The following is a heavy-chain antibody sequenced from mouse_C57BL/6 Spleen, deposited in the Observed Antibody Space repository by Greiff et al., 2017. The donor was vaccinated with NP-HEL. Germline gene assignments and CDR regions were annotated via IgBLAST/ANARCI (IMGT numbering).Heavy chain of an antibody. J-gene: IGHJ4*01. CDR1: GFTFSSYA. D-gene: IGHD1-1*01. Sequence: EVQVVESGEGLVKPGGSLKLSCAASGFTFSSYAMSWVRQTPEKRLEWVAYISSGGDYIYYADPVKGRFTISRDNARNTLYLQMSSLKSEDTAMYYCTRDPYYYGRAYYYAMDYWGQGTSVTVSS. CDR3: TRDPYYYGRAYYYAMDY. CDR2: ISSGGDYI. V-gene: IGHV5-9-1*02.